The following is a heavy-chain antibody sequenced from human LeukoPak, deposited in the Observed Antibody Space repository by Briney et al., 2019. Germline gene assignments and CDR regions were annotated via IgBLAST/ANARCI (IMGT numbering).Heavy chain of an antibody. Sequence: SETLSLTCTVSGGSISSYYWSWIRQPPGKGLEWIGYIYYSGSTNYNPSLKSRVTISVDTSKNQFSLKLRSMTAADTAVYYCARTEPSGTTSHWGQGTLVTVSS. CDR3: ARTEPSGTTSH. CDR1: GGSISSYY. D-gene: IGHD1-1*01. V-gene: IGHV4-59*01. CDR2: IYYSGST. J-gene: IGHJ4*02.